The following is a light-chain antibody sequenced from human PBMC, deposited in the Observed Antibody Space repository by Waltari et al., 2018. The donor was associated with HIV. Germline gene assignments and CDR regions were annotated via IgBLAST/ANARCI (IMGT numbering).Light chain of an antibody. CDR3: QSYDGSLGGYV. J-gene: IGLJ1*01. Sequence: SVLTQPPSVSGAPGQWVTISCTGTISNIGAGYDVHWYQQPPGTAPKPLIYGHTNRPSGVPDRFSGSKSGTSASLAITGLQAEDEADYYCQSYDGSLGGYVFGTGTAVTVL. CDR2: GHT. CDR1: ISNIGAGYD. V-gene: IGLV1-40*01.